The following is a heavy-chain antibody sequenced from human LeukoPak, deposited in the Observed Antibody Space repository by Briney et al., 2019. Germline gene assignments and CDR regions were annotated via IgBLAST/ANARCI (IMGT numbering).Heavy chain of an antibody. V-gene: IGHV5-10-1*01. CDR2: IDPSDSYT. CDR3: ARHVEYCSSTSCYRHNAFDI. J-gene: IGHJ3*02. CDR1: GYSFTSYW. D-gene: IGHD2-2*01. Sequence: GESLKISFKVSGYSFTSYWISWVRQMPGKGLEWMVRIDPSDSYTNYSPSFQVHVTISADKSISTAYLQWSSLKASDTAMYYCARHVEYCSSTSCYRHNAFDIWGQGTMVTVSS.